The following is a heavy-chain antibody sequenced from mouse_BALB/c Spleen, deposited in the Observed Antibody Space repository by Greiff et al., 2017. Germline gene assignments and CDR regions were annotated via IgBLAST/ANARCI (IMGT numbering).Heavy chain of an antibody. Sequence: EVKLQESGPGLVKPSQSLSLTCTVTGYSITSDYAWNWIRQFPGNKLEWMGYISYSGSTSYNPSLKSRISITRDTSKNQFFLQLNSVTTEDTATYYCARGYGYVFAYWGQGTLVTVSA. V-gene: IGHV3-2*02. CDR2: ISYSGST. J-gene: IGHJ3*01. CDR1: GYSITSDYA. CDR3: ARGYGYVFAY. D-gene: IGHD1-2*01.